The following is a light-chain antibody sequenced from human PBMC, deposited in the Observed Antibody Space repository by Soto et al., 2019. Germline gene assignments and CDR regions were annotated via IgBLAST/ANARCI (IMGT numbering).Light chain of an antibody. V-gene: IGKV3-20*01. J-gene: IGKJ2*01. CDR1: QSVSSSY. CDR2: GSS. Sequence: EIVLTQSPGTLSLSPGERATLSCRASQSVSSSYLAWYQQKPGQAPRLLIYGSSSRATGIPDRFSGSGSGTDFTLTISILEPNAFSVYYFQQYGSSPHTFGQGTKLEIK. CDR3: QQYGSSPHT.